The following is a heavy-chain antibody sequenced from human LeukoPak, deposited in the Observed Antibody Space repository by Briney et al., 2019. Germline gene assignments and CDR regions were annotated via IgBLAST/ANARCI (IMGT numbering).Heavy chain of an antibody. CDR3: ASRRVGYSIFDY. CDR2: IYNTGGA. CDR1: GASISSFC. V-gene: IGHV4-59*01. D-gene: IGHD5-24*01. J-gene: IGHJ4*02. Sequence: PSETLSLTCTVSGASISSFCWSWIRQAPGKGLEWMGHIYNTGGASYNPSLTSRVTISVDTSRNQFSLKLSSVTAADTAVYYCASRRVGYSIFDYWGQGILVTVSS.